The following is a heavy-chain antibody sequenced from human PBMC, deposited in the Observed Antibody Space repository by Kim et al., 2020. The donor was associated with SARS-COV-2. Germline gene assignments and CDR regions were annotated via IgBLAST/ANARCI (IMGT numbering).Heavy chain of an antibody. CDR3: AVMVRGVRSAFDI. J-gene: IGHJ3*02. CDR1: GFTFSSYA. V-gene: IGHV3-23*01. CDR2: ISGSGGST. D-gene: IGHD3-10*01. Sequence: GGSLRLSCAASGFTFSSYAMSWVRQAPGKGLEWVSAISGSGGSTYYADSVKGRFTISRDNSKNTLYLQMNSLRAEDTAVYYCAVMVRGVRSAFDIWGQGTMVTVSS.